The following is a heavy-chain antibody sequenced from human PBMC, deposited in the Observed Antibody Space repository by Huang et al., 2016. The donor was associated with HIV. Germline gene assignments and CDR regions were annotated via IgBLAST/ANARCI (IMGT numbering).Heavy chain of an antibody. J-gene: IGHJ4*02. CDR3: ARDWSFGSSTSPAD. V-gene: IGHV1-2*02. Sequence: QVQLVQSGAEVKNPGASVGVYCKASGYTFTDPNIHWVRQAPGQGLEGLGWINPKRGGTIYAQRVQGRITMTRDTTISTVHMDLRRIQSDDTAVYFCARDWSFGSSTSPADWGQGTLVTVSS. CDR1: GYTFTDPN. CDR2: INPKRGGT. D-gene: IGHD6-6*01.